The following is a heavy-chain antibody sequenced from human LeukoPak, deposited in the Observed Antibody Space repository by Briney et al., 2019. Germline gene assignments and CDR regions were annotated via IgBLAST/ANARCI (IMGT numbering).Heavy chain of an antibody. CDR3: ARTYYDILTGLKGGYFDY. Sequence: GGSLRLSCAASGFSFSSYGMYWVRQAPGKGLEWVSVIYSGGSTYYADSVKGRFTISRDNSKNTLYLQMNSLRAEDTAVYYCARTYYDILTGLKGGYFDYWGQGTLVTVSS. J-gene: IGHJ4*02. CDR1: GFSFSSYG. D-gene: IGHD3-9*01. CDR2: IYSGGST. V-gene: IGHV3-NL1*01.